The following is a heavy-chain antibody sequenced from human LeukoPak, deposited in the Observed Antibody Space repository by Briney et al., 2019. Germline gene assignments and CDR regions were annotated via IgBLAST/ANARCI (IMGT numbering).Heavy chain of an antibody. CDR3: ARGGTSAIWFGELLPGFDY. J-gene: IGHJ4*02. D-gene: IGHD3-10*01. CDR1: GFTFSSYS. V-gene: IGHV3-21*01. Sequence: GGSLRLSCAASGFTFSSYSMNWVRQAPGKGLEWVSSISSSSSYIYYADSVKGRFTISRDNAKNSLYLQMTSLRAEDTAVYYCARGGTSAIWFGELLPGFDYWGQGTLVTVSS. CDR2: ISSSSSYI.